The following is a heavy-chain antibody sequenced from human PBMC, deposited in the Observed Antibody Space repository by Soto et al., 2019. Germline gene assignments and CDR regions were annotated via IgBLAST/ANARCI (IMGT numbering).Heavy chain of an antibody. D-gene: IGHD3-9*01. CDR2: MNPNSGNT. Sequence: EASVKVSFKASGYTFTSYDINWLRQATGQGLEWMGWMNPNSGNTGYAQKFQGRVTMTRNTSISTAYMELSSLRSEDTAVYYCAREGIPHYDILTGYYNHFDYWGQGTLVTVSS. V-gene: IGHV1-8*01. CDR3: AREGIPHYDILTGYYNHFDY. CDR1: GYTFTSYD. J-gene: IGHJ4*02.